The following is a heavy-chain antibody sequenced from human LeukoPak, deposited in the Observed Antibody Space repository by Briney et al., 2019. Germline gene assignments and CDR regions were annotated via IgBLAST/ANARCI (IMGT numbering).Heavy chain of an antibody. CDR3: ARVRYCSSTSCYREYYFDY. D-gene: IGHD2-2*01. J-gene: IGHJ4*02. CDR2: IYFSGST. CDR1: GGSISSSSYC. V-gene: IGHV4-39*07. Sequence: SETLSLTCTVSGGSISSSSYCWGWIRQPPGKGLEWIGSIYFSGSTYYNQSPKSRVTISVDTSKNQFSLKLSSVTAADTAVYYCARVRYCSSTSCYREYYFDYWGQGTLVTVSS.